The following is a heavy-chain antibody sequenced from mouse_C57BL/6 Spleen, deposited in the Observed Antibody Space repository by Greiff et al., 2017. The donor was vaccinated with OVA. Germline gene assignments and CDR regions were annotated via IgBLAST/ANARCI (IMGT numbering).Heavy chain of an antibody. Sequence: EVQLQQSGPELVKPGASVKISCKASGYTFTDYYMNWVKQSHGKSLEWIGDINPNNGGTSYNQKFKGKATLTVDKSSSTAYMELRSLTSEDSAVYYCARRGALMVTTGNWFAYWGQGTLVTVSA. CDR1: GYTFTDYY. V-gene: IGHV1-26*01. J-gene: IGHJ3*01. CDR3: ARRGALMVTTGNWFAY. D-gene: IGHD2-2*01. CDR2: INPNNGGT.